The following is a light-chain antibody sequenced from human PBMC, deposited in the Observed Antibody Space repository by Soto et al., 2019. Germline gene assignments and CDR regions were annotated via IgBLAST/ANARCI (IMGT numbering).Light chain of an antibody. V-gene: IGKV3-15*01. J-gene: IGKJ1*01. CDR2: GAS. CDR1: QSVNNN. Sequence: EIVMTQSPATLSVSPGERATFSCRASQSVNNNLAWYQHKPGQSPRLLINGASTRATAVPARFRGSGSGTEFTLTISSLQPGDFALYYCQQYNNWPPTFGQGTKVEIK. CDR3: QQYNNWPPT.